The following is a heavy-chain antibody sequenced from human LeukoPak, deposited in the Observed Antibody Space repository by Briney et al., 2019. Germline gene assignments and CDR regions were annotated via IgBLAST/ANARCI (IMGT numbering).Heavy chain of an antibody. CDR3: ARAFGHYYDSSGYYYGRGDNWFDP. CDR2: IYYSGST. V-gene: IGHV4-59*01. D-gene: IGHD3-22*01. Sequence: SETLSLTCTVSGGSISSYYWSWIRQPPGKGLEWIGYIYYSGSTNYNPSLKSRVTISVDTSKNQFSLKLSSVTAADTAVYYCARAFGHYYDSSGYYYGRGDNWFDPWGQGTLVTVSS. J-gene: IGHJ5*02. CDR1: GGSISSYY.